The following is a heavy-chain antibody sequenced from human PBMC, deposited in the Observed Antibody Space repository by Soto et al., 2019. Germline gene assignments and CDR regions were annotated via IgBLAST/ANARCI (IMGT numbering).Heavy chain of an antibody. J-gene: IGHJ5*02. V-gene: IGHV3-30*18. CDR3: AKFWLYYFYCIGYSFSPLALFDP. CDR2: ISDDGTKK. Sequence: PGGSLRLSCVASGFTFSSYGMHWVRQAPVKGLEWVAAISDDGTKKYYADSVKGRFTISRDNSQNTLYLQMNSLGDEDTAVYYWAKFWLYYFYCIGYSFSPLALFDPWGQGTLVTVSS. D-gene: IGHD3-22*01. CDR1: GFTFSSYG.